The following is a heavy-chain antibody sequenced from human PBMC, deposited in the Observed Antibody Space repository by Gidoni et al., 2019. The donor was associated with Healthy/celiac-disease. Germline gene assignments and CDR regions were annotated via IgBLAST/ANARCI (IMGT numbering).Heavy chain of an antibody. CDR1: GYTFTGYY. CDR3: ARVGSSGWYGMDV. V-gene: IGHV1-2*04. CDR2: INPNSGGT. J-gene: IGHJ6*02. D-gene: IGHD6-19*01. Sequence: QVQLVQSGAEVNKPGASVKVSCKASGYTFTGYYMHWVRQAPGQGLEWIGWINPNSGGTNDAQKFQGWVTMTRETAISTAYMELSRLRSDDTAVYYCARVGSSGWYGMDVWGQGTTVTVSS.